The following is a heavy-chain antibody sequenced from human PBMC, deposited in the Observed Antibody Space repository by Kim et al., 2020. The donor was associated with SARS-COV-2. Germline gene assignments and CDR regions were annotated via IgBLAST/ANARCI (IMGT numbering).Heavy chain of an antibody. V-gene: IGHV3-30*18. J-gene: IGHJ2*01. D-gene: IGHD3-10*01. CDR3: AKVASLLVRYFDL. CDR1: GFTFSSYG. Sequence: GGSLRLSCAASGFTFSSYGMHWVRQAPGKGLEWVAVISYDGSNKYYADSVKGRFTISRDNSKNTLYLQMNSLRAEDTAVYYCAKVASLLVRYFDLWGRGTLVTVSS. CDR2: ISYDGSNK.